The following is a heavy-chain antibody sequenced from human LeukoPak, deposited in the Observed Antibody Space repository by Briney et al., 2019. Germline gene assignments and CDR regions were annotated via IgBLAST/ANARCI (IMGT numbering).Heavy chain of an antibody. CDR3: TQIVSLYYYYVDV. D-gene: IGHD6-6*01. CDR2: IRESGGGT. V-gene: IGHV3-23*01. J-gene: IGHJ6*03. CDR1: GFTLSNYD. Sequence: PGGSLRLSCAASGFTLSNYDMIWARQAPGRGLEWVSGIRESGGGTYYTDSVKGRFTVSRDNSKNTLYLQMNSLRAEDTAVYYCTQIVSLYYYYVDVWGKGTTVTVSS.